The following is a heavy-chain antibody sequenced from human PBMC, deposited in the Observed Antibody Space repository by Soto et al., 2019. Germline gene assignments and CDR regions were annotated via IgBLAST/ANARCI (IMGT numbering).Heavy chain of an antibody. CDR1: GFTFSSYG. V-gene: IGHV3-33*01. Sequence: QVQLVESGGGVVQPGRSLRLSCAASGFTFSSYGMHWVRQAPGKGLEWVAVTWYDGSNKYYADSGKGRFTISRDNSKNXXYLQMNSLRAEDTAVYYCARDGQDREQQLNYGMDVWGQGTTVTVSS. D-gene: IGHD6-13*01. J-gene: IGHJ6*02. CDR2: TWYDGSNK. CDR3: ARDGQDREQQLNYGMDV.